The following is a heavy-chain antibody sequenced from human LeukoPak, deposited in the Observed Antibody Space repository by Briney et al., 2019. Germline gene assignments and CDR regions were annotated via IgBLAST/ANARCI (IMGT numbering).Heavy chain of an antibody. CDR3: ARDGGWYQLLWWFDP. D-gene: IGHD2-2*01. Sequence: GASVKVSCKASGYTFTGYYMHWVRQAPGRGLEWMGWINPNSGATKYAQKFQGRVTMTRDTSISTAYMEVSRLRLDDTAVYYCARDGGWYQLLWWFDPWGQGTLVTVSS. V-gene: IGHV1-2*02. CDR2: INPNSGAT. J-gene: IGHJ5*02. CDR1: GYTFTGYY.